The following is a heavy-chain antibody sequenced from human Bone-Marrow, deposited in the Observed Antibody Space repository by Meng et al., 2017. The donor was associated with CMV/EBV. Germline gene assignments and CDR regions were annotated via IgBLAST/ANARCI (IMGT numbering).Heavy chain of an antibody. CDR1: VC. Sequence: VCLCLIRQPPGKALEWLALIYWNYARLYSPSLKSRLTITTDTSKSQVVLTVTNMDPLDTATYYCAHRHSHKVRAVRGVQPIAFFDYWGQGTLVTVSS. CDR3: AHRHSHKVRAVRGVQPIAFFDY. CDR2: IYWNYAR. J-gene: IGHJ4*02. V-gene: IGHV2-5*01. D-gene: IGHD3-10*01.